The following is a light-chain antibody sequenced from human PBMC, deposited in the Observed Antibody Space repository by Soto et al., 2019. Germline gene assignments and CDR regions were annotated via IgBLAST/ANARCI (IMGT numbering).Light chain of an antibody. V-gene: IGKV3-11*01. J-gene: IGKJ5*01. Sequence: EVVLTQSPATLSLSPGERATLSCRASQSISSYLTWYQQKPGQAPRLLIFDASKRATGIPARFSGSGSGTDFTLTISSLEPEDFAVYYCQQRDNWAITFGQGTRLVSK. CDR2: DAS. CDR1: QSISSY. CDR3: QQRDNWAIT.